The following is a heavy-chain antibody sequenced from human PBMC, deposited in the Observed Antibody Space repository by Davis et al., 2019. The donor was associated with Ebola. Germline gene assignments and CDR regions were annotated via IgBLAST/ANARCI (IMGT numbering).Heavy chain of an antibody. V-gene: IGHV4-59*08. D-gene: IGHD3-10*01. J-gene: IGHJ6*02. CDR3: ARGCLVYYGSGSYSYYYGMDV. Sequence: PSETLSLTCTVSGGSISSYYWSWIRQPPGKGLEWIGYIYYSGSTYYNPSLKSRVTISVDTSKNQFSLKLSSVTAADTAVYYCARGCLVYYGSGSYSYYYGMDVWGQGTTVTVSS. CDR1: GGSISSYY. CDR2: IYYSGST.